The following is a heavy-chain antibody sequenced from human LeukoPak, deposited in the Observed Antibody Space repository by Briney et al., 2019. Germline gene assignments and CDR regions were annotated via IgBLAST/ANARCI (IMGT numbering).Heavy chain of an antibody. D-gene: IGHD5-24*01. Sequence: SETLSLTCTVSGGSISSSSYYWGWIRQPPGKGLEWIGSIHYSGSTYYNPSLKSRVTISVDTSKNQFSLKLSSVTAADTAVYYCARDRTMATVSDAFDIWGQGTMVTVSS. J-gene: IGHJ3*02. V-gene: IGHV4-39*07. CDR2: IHYSGST. CDR1: GGSISSSSYY. CDR3: ARDRTMATVSDAFDI.